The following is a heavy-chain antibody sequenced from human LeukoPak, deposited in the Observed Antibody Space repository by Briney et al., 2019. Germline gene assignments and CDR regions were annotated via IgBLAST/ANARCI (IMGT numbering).Heavy chain of an antibody. CDR2: IYYSGST. V-gene: IGHV4-59*08. CDR3: ARRVSGWYAFDH. D-gene: IGHD6-19*01. Sequence: SETLSLTCTASGGSISSYYWSWIRQPPGKGLEWIGYIYYSGSTNYNPSLKSRVTISLGASKNQFSLKLSSVTAADTAVYYCARRVSGWYAFDHWGQGTLVAVSS. CDR1: GGSISSYY. J-gene: IGHJ4*02.